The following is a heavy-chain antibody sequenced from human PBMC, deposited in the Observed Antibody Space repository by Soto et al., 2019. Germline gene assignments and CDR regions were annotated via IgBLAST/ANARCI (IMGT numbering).Heavy chain of an antibody. CDR1: GFTFSSHD. J-gene: IGHJ6*03. CDR2: ITRGGSRT. D-gene: IGHD3-22*01. CDR3: ARVSCCGLDYYWYMDV. Sequence: GGSLRLSCAASGFTFSSHDMIWVRQAPGKGLEWISYITRGGSRTSYADSVKGRFTISRDDAKNSLSLQMNSLRADDTAEYYCARVSCCGLDYYWYMDVRGKGTTVTVSS. V-gene: IGHV3-48*03.